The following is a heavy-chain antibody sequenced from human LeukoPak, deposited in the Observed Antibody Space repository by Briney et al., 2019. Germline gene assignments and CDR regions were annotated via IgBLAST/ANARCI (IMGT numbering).Heavy chain of an antibody. CDR3: ARDRQQNDYYYYYYMDV. V-gene: IGHV4-34*01. Sequence: SETLSLTCAVYGGSFSGYYWSWIRQPPGKGLEWIGEINHSGSTNYNPSLKSRVTMSVDTSKNQFSLKLSSVTAADTAVYYCARDRQQNDYYYYYYMDVWGKETTVTVSS. D-gene: IGHD6-13*01. CDR2: INHSGST. CDR1: GGSFSGYY. J-gene: IGHJ6*03.